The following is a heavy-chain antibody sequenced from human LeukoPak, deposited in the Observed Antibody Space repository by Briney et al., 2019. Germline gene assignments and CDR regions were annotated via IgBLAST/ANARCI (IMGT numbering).Heavy chain of an antibody. V-gene: IGHV3-30-3*01. Sequence: GGSLRLSCAASGFTFSSYPMHWVRQAPGQGLEWVAVISHDGSNKYYADSVKGRFTISRDNSKNTLYVQMNSLRPEDTAVYYCARDRGATYYYYAMDVWGQGTTVTVSS. CDR1: GFTFSSYP. J-gene: IGHJ6*02. CDR2: ISHDGSNK. CDR3: ARDRGATYYYYAMDV.